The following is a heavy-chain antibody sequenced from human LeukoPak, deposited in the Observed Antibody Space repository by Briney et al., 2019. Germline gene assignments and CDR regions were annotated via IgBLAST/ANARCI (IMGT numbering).Heavy chain of an antibody. V-gene: IGHV4-4*02. CDR3: ARVPGTTPFDY. J-gene: IGHJ4*02. CDR1: GGSISSSNW. D-gene: IGHD1-1*01. CDR2: ISHSGST. Sequence: PSETLSLTCAVSGGSISSSNWWSWVRQPPGKGLEWIGEISHSGSTNYNPSLESRVTISVGTSNNQFSLKLSSVTAADTAVYFCARVPGTTPFDYWGQGTLVTVSS.